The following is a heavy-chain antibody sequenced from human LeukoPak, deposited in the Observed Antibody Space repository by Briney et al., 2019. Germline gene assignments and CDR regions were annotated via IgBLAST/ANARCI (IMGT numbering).Heavy chain of an antibody. J-gene: IGHJ5*02. D-gene: IGHD6-13*01. V-gene: IGHV1-24*01. CDR3: ATCMGSSLYGPQNWFDP. CDR2: FNPEDGET. CDR1: GGTFSSYA. Sequence: GASVKVSCKASGGTFSSYAISWVRQAPGQGLEWMGGFNPEDGETIYAQKFQGRVTMTEDTSTDTAYMELSSLRSEDTAVYYCATCMGSSLYGPQNWFDPWGQGTLVTVSS.